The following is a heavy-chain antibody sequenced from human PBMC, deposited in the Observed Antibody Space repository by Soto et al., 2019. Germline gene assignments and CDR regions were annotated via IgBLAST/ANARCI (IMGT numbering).Heavy chain of an antibody. Sequence: SETLSLTCTVSGGSISSGDYYWSWIRQPPGKGLEWIGYIYYSGSTYYNPSLKSRVTISVDTSKNQFSLKLSSVTAADTAVYYCARVPGYSGYDLAFDYWGQGTLVTVPQ. CDR1: GGSISSGDYY. V-gene: IGHV4-30-4*01. CDR2: IYYSGST. CDR3: ARVPGYSGYDLAFDY. D-gene: IGHD5-12*01. J-gene: IGHJ4*02.